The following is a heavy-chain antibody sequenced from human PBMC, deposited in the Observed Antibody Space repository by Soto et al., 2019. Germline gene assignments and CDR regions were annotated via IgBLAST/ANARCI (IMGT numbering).Heavy chain of an antibody. J-gene: IGHJ6*02. V-gene: IGHV3-53*01. CDR3: ARDLPSPPPAYYYGMDV. D-gene: IGHD2-2*01. CDR2: IYSGGST. CDR1: GFTVSSNY. Sequence: GGSLRLSCAASGFTVSSNYMSWVRQAPGKGLEWVSVIYSGGSTYYADSVKGRFTISRDNSKNTLYLQMNSLRAEDTAVYYCARDLPSPPPAYYYGMDVWGQGTTVTVSS.